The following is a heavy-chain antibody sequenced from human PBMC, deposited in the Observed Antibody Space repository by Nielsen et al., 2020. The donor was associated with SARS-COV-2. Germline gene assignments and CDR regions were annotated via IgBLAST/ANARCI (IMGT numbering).Heavy chain of an antibody. V-gene: IGHV4-31*03. Sequence: LRLSCTVSGDSITFSGSYWTWIRHHPLRGLEWLGHRSHDGNTYSNPSLESRLIISVDTSENQFSLKLSSVTAADTAVYYCARQITMVRGVDYYYGMDVWGQGTTVTVSS. CDR2: RSHDGNT. D-gene: IGHD3-10*01. CDR1: GDSITFSGSY. CDR3: ARQITMVRGVDYYYGMDV. J-gene: IGHJ6*02.